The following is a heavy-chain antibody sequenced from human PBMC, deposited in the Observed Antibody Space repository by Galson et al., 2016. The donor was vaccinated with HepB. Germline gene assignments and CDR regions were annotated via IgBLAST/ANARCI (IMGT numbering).Heavy chain of an antibody. Sequence: SVKVSCKVSGYTFTELCINWVRQAPGKGLEWMGGFDPDNGETIYAQKLQGRVTVTEDTSTDTAYMHLRSLRSEDTAVFYCATAGYRITWNFSYYDCVDVWGHGTTVTVSS. CDR3: ATAGYRITWNFSYYDCVDV. CDR1: GYTFTELC. CDR2: FDPDNGET. V-gene: IGHV1-24*01. J-gene: IGHJ6*02. D-gene: IGHD6-13*01.